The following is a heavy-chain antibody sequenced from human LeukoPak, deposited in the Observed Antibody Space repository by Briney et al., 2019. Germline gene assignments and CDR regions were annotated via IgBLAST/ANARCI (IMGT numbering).Heavy chain of an antibody. J-gene: IGHJ5*02. CDR1: GGSISSYY. CDR3: ARGGNYWPQWWFDP. CDR2: IHYTGGT. Sequence: SETLSLTCTVSGGSISSYYWSWIRQSPGKGLECIGYIHYTGGTSYNPSLKSRVTMSLDASKNQFSLELNSVTPADTAVYYCARGGNYWPQWWFDPWGRGTLVSVSS. V-gene: IGHV4-59*01. D-gene: IGHD1-26*01.